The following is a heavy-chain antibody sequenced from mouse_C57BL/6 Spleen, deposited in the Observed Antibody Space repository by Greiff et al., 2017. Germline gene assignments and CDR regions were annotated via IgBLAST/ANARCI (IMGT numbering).Heavy chain of an antibody. V-gene: IGHV1-76*01. J-gene: IGHJ2*01. Sequence: LQESGAELVRPGASVKLSCKASGYTFTDYYINWVKQRPGPGLEWIARIYPGSGNTYYNEKFKGKATLTAEKSSSTAYMQLSSLTSEDSAVYFCARGDDYVGFDYWGQGTTLTVSS. CDR3: ARGDDYVGFDY. CDR2: IYPGSGNT. D-gene: IGHD2-13*01. CDR1: GYTFTDYY.